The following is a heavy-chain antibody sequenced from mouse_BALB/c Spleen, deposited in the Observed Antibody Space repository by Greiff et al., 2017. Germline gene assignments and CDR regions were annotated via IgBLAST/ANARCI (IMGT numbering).Heavy chain of an antibody. CDR3: ARWEDYFDY. V-gene: IGHV2-9*02. CDR1: GFSLTSYG. J-gene: IGHJ2*01. D-gene: IGHD4-1*01. CDR2: IWAGGST. Sequence: QVQLKESGPGLVAPSQSLSITCTVSGFSLTSYGVHWVRQPPGKGLEWLGVIWAGGSTNYNSALMSRLSISKDNSKSQVFLKMNSLQTDDTAMYYCARWEDYFDYWGQGTTLTVSS.